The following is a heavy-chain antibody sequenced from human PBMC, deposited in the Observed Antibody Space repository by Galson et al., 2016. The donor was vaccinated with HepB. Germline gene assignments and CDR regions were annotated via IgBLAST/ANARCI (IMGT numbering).Heavy chain of an antibody. J-gene: IGHJ4*02. D-gene: IGHD3-3*01. CDR1: GFTFSRYT. CDR3: ARDPSGLRFLEWLHFDY. V-gene: IGHV3-21*01. CDR2: ISGDSTYI. Sequence: LRLSCAASGFTFSRYTMSWVRQAPGKGPEWVSSISGDSTYIYYADSVKGRFTISRDNAKNSLYLQMNSLRAEDTAVYYCARDPSGLRFLEWLHFDYWGQGTLVTVSS.